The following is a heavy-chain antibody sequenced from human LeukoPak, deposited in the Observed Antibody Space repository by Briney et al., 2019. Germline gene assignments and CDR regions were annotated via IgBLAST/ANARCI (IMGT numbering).Heavy chain of an antibody. CDR2: LTSSSSYI. Sequence: GGSLRLSCAASGFTFSNYNMNWVRQAPGKGLEWVSSLTSSSSYIYYADSVKGRFTISRDNAKNSLYLQMNSLRAEDTAVYYCARAPAYSWFDPWGQGTLVTVSS. V-gene: IGHV3-21*04. CDR3: ARAPAYSWFDP. D-gene: IGHD2-21*01. J-gene: IGHJ5*02. CDR1: GFTFSNYN.